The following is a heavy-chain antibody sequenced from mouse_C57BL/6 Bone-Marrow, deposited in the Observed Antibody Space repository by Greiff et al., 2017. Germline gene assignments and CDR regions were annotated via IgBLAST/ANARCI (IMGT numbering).Heavy chain of an antibody. CDR2: ISYSGST. Sequence: EVTLEESGPGLAKPSQTLSLTCSVTGYSITSAYWNWIRKFPGHKLEYMGYISYSGSTYYNPSLKSRISITRDTSKNQYYLQLNSVTTEDTATYYCARKRGYYFDDWGQGTTLTVSS. CDR3: ARKRGYYFDD. J-gene: IGHJ2*01. CDR1: GYSITSAY. V-gene: IGHV3-8*01.